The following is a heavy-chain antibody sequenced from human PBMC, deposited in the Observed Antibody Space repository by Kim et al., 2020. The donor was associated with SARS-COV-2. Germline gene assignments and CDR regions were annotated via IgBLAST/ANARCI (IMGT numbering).Heavy chain of an antibody. J-gene: IGHJ4*02. CDR1: GFTFSSYG. D-gene: IGHD6-6*01. Sequence: GGSLRLSCAASGFTFSSYGMHWVRQAPGKGLEWVAVISYDGSNKYYADSVKGRFTISRDNSKNTLYLQMNSLRAEDTAVYYCAKDGYSSSFDYWGQGTLVTVSS. CDR2: ISYDGSNK. V-gene: IGHV3-30*18. CDR3: AKDGYSSSFDY.